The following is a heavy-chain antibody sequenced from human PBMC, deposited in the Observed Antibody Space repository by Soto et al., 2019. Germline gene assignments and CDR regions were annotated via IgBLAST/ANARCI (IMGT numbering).Heavy chain of an antibody. J-gene: IGHJ5*02. CDR1: GYTFTSYA. Sequence: ASVKVPCKASGYTFTSYAMHWVRQAPGQRLEWMGWINAGNGNTKYSQKFQGRVTITRDTSASTAYMELSSLRSEDTAVYYCARGRAGRYSGIDPWGQGTLVTLSS. CDR3: ARGRAGRYSGIDP. CDR2: INAGNGNT. D-gene: IGHD2-15*01. V-gene: IGHV1-3*01.